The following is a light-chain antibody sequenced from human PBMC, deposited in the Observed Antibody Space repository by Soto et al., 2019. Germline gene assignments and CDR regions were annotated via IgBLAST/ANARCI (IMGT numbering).Light chain of an antibody. CDR1: QSISSY. CDR3: QQSYSIPWT. Sequence: DIQMTQSPSSLSASVGDRVTITCRASQSISSYLNWYQQKPGTAPKVLIFGAYTLQSGVPSRFRGGGSGTDFTLTISSLQPGDIATYYCQQSYSIPWTFGQGTKVEI. CDR2: GAY. J-gene: IGKJ1*01. V-gene: IGKV1-39*01.